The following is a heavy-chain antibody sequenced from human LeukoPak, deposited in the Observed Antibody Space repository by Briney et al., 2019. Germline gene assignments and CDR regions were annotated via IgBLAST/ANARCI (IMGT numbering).Heavy chain of an antibody. CDR1: GDSMHLYY. D-gene: IGHD1-26*01. CDR3: AREKSGTLTRAYYYIDV. V-gene: IGHV4-4*07. J-gene: IGHJ6*03. Sequence: PSETLSLTCTVSGDSMHLYYWSWIRQSPEKGLEWIGRAYSGVNAYYNPSLQSRVTISVDKSNNQFSLDLASVTAADTALYYCAREKSGTLTRAYYYIDVWGRGITVTVSS. CDR2: AYSGVNA.